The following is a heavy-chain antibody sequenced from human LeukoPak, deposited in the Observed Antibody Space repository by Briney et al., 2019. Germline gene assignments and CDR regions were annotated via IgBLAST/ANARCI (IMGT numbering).Heavy chain of an antibody. D-gene: IGHD3-9*01. CDR3: AKDYPADIPEPPFDY. CDR1: GYTLTELS. V-gene: IGHV1-24*01. J-gene: IGHJ4*02. CDR2: FDPEDGET. Sequence: ASVKVSCKVSGYTLTELSMHWVRQAPGKGLEWMGGFDPEDGETIYAQKFQGRVTMTEDTSTDTAYMELSSLRSEDTAVYYCAKDYPADIPEPPFDYWGQGTLVTVSS.